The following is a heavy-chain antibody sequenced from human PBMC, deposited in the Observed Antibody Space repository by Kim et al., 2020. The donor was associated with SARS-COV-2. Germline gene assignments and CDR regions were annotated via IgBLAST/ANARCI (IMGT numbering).Heavy chain of an antibody. CDR3: ARANYYDSSGYCHAKY. J-gene: IGHJ4*01. Sequence: GESLKISCHGSGSSFTSYWIGWVRQMPGKGLEWMGIIYPGDSDTRYSPSFQGQVTISADKSISTPYLQWSRLKASDTAMYYCARANYYDSSGYCHAKYWGHGTLVPVSS. CDR1: GSSFTSYW. D-gene: IGHD3-22*01. V-gene: IGHV5-51*01. CDR2: IYPGDSDT.